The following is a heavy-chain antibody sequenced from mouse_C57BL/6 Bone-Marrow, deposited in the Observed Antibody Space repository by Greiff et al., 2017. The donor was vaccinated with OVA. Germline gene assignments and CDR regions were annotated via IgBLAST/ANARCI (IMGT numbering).Heavy chain of an antibody. CDR2: IDPSDSYT. V-gene: IGHV1-69*01. CDR1: GYTFTSYW. CDR3: AIGSSGFWFAY. J-gene: IGHJ3*01. Sequence: VKLQQPGAELVMPGASVKLSCKASGYTFTSYWMHWVKQRPGQGLEWIGEIDPSDSYTNYNKKFKGKSTLTVDKSSSTAYMQLSSLTSEDSAVDNCAIGSSGFWFAYWGQGTLVTVSA. D-gene: IGHD3-2*02.